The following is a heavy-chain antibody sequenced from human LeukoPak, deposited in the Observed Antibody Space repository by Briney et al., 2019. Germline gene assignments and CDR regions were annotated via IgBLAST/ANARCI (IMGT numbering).Heavy chain of an antibody. D-gene: IGHD1-26*01. Sequence: GGSLRLSCAASGFTFSTYAMSWVRQAPGKRLEWVSGVTGNGIHTWYADSVKGRFTISRDNAKNAVYLQMNNLRADDTAVYYCAGLLPNWLDPWGQGTLVTVSS. J-gene: IGHJ5*02. CDR1: GFTFSTYA. CDR3: AGLLPNWLDP. CDR2: VTGNGIHT. V-gene: IGHV3-23*01.